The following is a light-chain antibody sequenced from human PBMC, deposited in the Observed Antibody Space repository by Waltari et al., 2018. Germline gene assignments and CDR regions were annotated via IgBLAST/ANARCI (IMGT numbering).Light chain of an antibody. CDR2: DAS. CDR1: QCVSSY. CDR3: QPRSNWPL. V-gene: IGKV3-11*01. J-gene: IGKJ4*01. Sequence: EIVSTQSRATLSLSPGERATLSCRASQCVSSYLAWYQQKAGETPRPLIYDASNTATGIPTMFSGGASGTDFTLTISSLEPEVFADYYFQPRSNWPLFGGGTRVEIK.